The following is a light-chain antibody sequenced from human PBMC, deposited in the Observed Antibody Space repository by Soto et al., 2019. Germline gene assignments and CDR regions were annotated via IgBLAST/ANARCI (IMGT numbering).Light chain of an antibody. CDR3: YSYAGRNIWV. CDR2: EVT. V-gene: IGLV2-8*01. Sequence: QSALTQPPSASGSPGQSVTISCTGTSSDVGGYNFVSWYQQYPGKAPKLMIYEVTKRPSGVPDRFSGSKSGNTASLTVSGLQADDEAVYYCYSYAGRNIWVFGGGTKLTVL. CDR1: SSDVGGYNF. J-gene: IGLJ3*02.